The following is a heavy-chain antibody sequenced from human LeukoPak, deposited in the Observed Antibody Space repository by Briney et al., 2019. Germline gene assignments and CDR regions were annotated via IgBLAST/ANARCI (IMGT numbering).Heavy chain of an antibody. D-gene: IGHD3-16*01. V-gene: IGHV3-23*01. Sequence: GGSLRLSCAASGFTFGTYTINWVRQAPGKGLEWVSTISRGGDGTHYADSVKGRFTISRDNSKNTLYLQMNSLRAEDTAIYYCTKDVGVILFDYWGQGTLVTVSS. CDR2: ISRGGDGT. J-gene: IGHJ4*02. CDR1: GFTFGTYT. CDR3: TKDVGVILFDY.